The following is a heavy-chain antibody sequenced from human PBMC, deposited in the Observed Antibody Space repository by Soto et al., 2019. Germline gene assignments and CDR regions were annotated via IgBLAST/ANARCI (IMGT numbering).Heavy chain of an antibody. J-gene: IGHJ4*02. CDR3: AHRSLGEQWLVLFDY. CDR2: IYWNDDK. D-gene: IGHD6-19*01. V-gene: IGHV2-5*01. Sequence: QITLKESGPTLVKPTQTLTLTCTFSGFSLSTSGVGVGWIRQPPGKALEWLALIYWNDDKRYSPSLKSRLTITKDASKNQVVLTMTNMDPVDTATYYCAHRSLGEQWLVLFDYWGQGTLVTVSS. CDR1: GFSLSTSGVG.